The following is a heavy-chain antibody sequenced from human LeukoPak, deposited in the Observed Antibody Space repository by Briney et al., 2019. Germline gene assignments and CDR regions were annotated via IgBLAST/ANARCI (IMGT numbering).Heavy chain of an antibody. J-gene: IGHJ4*02. Sequence: SETLSLTCTVSGYPISRGYYWGWIRQPPGKGLEWIGSVYHSGSTYQNPSLKSRVTISLDTSKNQFSLKLSSVTAADTAVYYCARDWYSSSCAGQIFDYWGQGTLVTVSS. D-gene: IGHD6-6*01. CDR2: VYHSGST. CDR1: GYPISRGYY. CDR3: ARDWYSSSCAGQIFDY. V-gene: IGHV4-38-2*02.